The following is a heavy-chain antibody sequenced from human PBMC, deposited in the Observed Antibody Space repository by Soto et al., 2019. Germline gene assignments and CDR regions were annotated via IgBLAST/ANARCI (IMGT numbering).Heavy chain of an antibody. Sequence: QVQLVQSGAEVKKPGSSVKVSCKASGGTFSSYTISWVRQAPGQGLEWMGRIIPILGIANYAQKFQGRVTITADNSTSTAYMELSSLRSEDTAGYYCAMDYCSSTSCYRDYWGQGTLVTVSS. V-gene: IGHV1-69*02. CDR2: IIPILGIA. D-gene: IGHD2-2*02. CDR1: GGTFSSYT. CDR3: AMDYCSSTSCYRDY. J-gene: IGHJ4*02.